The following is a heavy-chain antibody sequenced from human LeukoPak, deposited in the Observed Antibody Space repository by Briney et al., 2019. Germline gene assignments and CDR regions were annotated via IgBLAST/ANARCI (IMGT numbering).Heavy chain of an antibody. CDR2: IRYDGSNK. D-gene: IGHD3-10*01. V-gene: IGHV3-30*02. Sequence: SGGSLRLSCAASGFTFSSYGMHWVRQAPGKGLEWVAFIRYDGSNKYYADSVKGRFTISRDNSKNTLYLQMNSLRAEDTAVYYCAKDARPLNMVRGYFDYWGQGTLVTVSS. CDR1: GFTFSSYG. J-gene: IGHJ4*02. CDR3: AKDARPLNMVRGYFDY.